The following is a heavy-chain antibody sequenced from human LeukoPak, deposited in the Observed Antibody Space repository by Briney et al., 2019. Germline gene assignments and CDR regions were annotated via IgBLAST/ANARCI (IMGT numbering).Heavy chain of an antibody. V-gene: IGHV5-51*01. CDR3: ARLGIAAAGTRAFDI. D-gene: IGHD6-13*01. J-gene: IGHJ3*02. CDR2: IYPGDSDT. CDR1: GYSFTGYW. Sequence: GESLKISCKGSGYSFTGYWIGWVRQMPGKGLEWMGIIYPGDSDTRYSPSFQGQVTISADKSISTAYLQWSSLKASDTAMYYCARLGIAAAGTRAFDIWGQGTMVTVSS.